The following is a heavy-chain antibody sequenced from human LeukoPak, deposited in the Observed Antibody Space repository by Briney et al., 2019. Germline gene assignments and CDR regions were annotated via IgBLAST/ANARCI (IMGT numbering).Heavy chain of an antibody. V-gene: IGHV3-7*01. CDR3: ARAPSLDHIDF. Sequence: PGGSLRLSCGASGFSVSGYWMSWVRQAPGKGLEWVANIKEDGSEKYYVDSVRGRFTISRDNTKNSLYLQMNSLRAEDTAVYYCARAPSLDHIDFWGQGSLVTVSS. CDR2: IKEDGSEK. J-gene: IGHJ4*02. D-gene: IGHD3/OR15-3a*01. CDR1: GFSVSGYW.